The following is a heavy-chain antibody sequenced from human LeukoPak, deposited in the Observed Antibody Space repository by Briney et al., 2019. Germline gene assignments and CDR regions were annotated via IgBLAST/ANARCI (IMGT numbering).Heavy chain of an antibody. CDR3: ARDPGLYSSSWYTRTYNWFDP. J-gene: IGHJ5*02. D-gene: IGHD6-13*01. CDR2: INAKNGET. V-gene: IGHV1-2*02. CDR1: GYTFTNYF. Sequence: GASVKVHCKASGYTFTNYFVQWVRQARGQGLEWMGWINAKNGETKYSQIFQGRVTITMDTSTSTAYMELRSLRSDDTAVYYCARDPGLYSSSWYTRTYNWFDPWGQGTLVTVSS.